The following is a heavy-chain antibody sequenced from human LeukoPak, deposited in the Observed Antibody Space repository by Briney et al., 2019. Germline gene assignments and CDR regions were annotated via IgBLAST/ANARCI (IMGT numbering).Heavy chain of an antibody. CDR2: INHSGST. CDR3: ARGRIQLWLNY. Sequence: SETLSLTCAVYGGSFSGYYWSWIRQPPGKGLEWIGEINHSGSTNYNPSLKSRVTISVDTSKNQFSLKLSSVTAADTAVYYCARGRIQLWLNYWGQGTLVTVSP. CDR1: GGSFSGYY. V-gene: IGHV4-34*01. D-gene: IGHD5-18*01. J-gene: IGHJ4*02.